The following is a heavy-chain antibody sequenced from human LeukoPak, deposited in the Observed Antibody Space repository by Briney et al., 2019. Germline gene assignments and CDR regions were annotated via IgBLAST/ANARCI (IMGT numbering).Heavy chain of an antibody. J-gene: IGHJ6*03. CDR3: ARGYCSGGSCSRGRYYYMDV. D-gene: IGHD2-15*01. CDR2: IYYSGST. V-gene: IGHV4-39*07. CDR1: GGSISSSSYY. Sequence: SETLSLTCTVSGGSISSSSYYWGWIRQPPGKGLEWIGSIYYSGSTYYNPSLKSRVTISVDTSKNQFSLKLSSVTAADTAVYYCARGYCSGGSCSRGRYYYMDVWGKGTTVTVSS.